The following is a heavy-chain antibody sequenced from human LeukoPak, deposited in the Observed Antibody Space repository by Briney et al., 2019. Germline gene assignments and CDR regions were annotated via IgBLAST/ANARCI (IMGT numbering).Heavy chain of an antibody. V-gene: IGHV1-69*13. J-gene: IGHJ6*02. D-gene: IGHD3-22*01. Sequence: SVKVSCKASGGTFSSYAISWVRQAPGQGLEWMGGIIPIFGTANYAQKFQGRVTITADESTSTAYMELSSLRSEDTAVYYCARERYYDSSGYYYEPYYYYGMGVWGQGTTVTVSS. CDR3: ARERYYDSSGYYYEPYYYYGMGV. CDR2: IIPIFGTA. CDR1: GGTFSSYA.